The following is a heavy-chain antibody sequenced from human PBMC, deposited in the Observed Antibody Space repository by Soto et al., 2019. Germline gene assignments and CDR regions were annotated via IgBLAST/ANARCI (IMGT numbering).Heavy chain of an antibody. CDR1: GFSLSTSGVG. V-gene: IGHV2-5*02. CDR2: IYWDDDK. Sequence: QITLKESGPTLVKPTQTLTLTCTFSGFSLSTSGVGVGWIRQPPGKALEWLTFIYWDDDKRNSPFLKSRLTITKDTFKNQVVLTMTNIDPVDTATYYCAHLVVAGIKYYFDSWGQGTLVTVSS. D-gene: IGHD2-15*01. CDR3: AHLVVAGIKYYFDS. J-gene: IGHJ4*02.